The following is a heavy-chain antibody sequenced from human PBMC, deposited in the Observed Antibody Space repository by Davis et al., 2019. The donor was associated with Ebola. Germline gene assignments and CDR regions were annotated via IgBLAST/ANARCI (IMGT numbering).Heavy chain of an antibody. V-gene: IGHV3-20*04. Sequence: GGSLRLSCAASGFTFADYGMSWVRKVPGKGLEWVSGINWSGNTPGYADSVKGRFTISRDNAKSSLYVQMNSLRAEDTALYYCATIDSNGDYWGQGTLVTVSS. CDR1: GFTFADYG. CDR2: INWSGNTP. J-gene: IGHJ4*02. CDR3: ATIDSNGDY. D-gene: IGHD1-1*01.